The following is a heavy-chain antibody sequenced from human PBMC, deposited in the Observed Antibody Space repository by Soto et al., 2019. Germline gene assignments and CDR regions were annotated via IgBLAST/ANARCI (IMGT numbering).Heavy chain of an antibody. J-gene: IGHJ4*02. Sequence: GASVKASCKTPGYTFTRYNIHWVRQAPGQRLEWMGWIDAGNGKTKYYQNFQGRVTITRDTSASTAYMELNSLTSEDTAVYYCARGRWDKSGWYYFDSWGQGTLVTVSS. CDR2: IDAGNGKT. D-gene: IGHD6-19*01. CDR3: ARGRWDKSGWYYFDS. V-gene: IGHV1-3*01. CDR1: GYTFTRYN.